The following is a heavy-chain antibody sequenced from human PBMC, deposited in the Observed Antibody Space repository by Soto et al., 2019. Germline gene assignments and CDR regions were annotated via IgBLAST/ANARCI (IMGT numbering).Heavy chain of an antibody. J-gene: IGHJ3*02. CDR2: ISYDGSNK. D-gene: IGHD1-26*01. Sequence: QVQLVESGGGVVQPGRSLRLSCAASGFTFSSYGMHWVRQAPGKGLEWVAVISYDGSNKYYADSVKGRFTISRDNSKNTLYLQMNSLRAEDTAVYYCAKALSPVGATHDAFDIWGQGTMVTVSS. V-gene: IGHV3-30*18. CDR3: AKALSPVGATHDAFDI. CDR1: GFTFSSYG.